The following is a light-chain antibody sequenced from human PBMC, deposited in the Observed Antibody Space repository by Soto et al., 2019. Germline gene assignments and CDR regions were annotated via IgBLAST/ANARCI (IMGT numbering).Light chain of an antibody. CDR3: QQYNNWPPT. CDR1: QSVSSN. J-gene: IGKJ2*01. CDR2: GAS. Sequence: EIVMTQSPATLSVSPGKIATLSCRASQSVSSNLAWYQQKPGQAPRLLIYGASTRATGIPARFSGSGSGTEFTRTISSLQSEDFAVYYCQQYNNWPPTFGQGTKLEIK. V-gene: IGKV3-15*01.